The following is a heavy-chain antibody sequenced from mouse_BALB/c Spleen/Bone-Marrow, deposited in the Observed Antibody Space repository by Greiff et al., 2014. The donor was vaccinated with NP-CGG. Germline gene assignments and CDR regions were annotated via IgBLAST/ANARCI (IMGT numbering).Heavy chain of an antibody. D-gene: IGHD1-1*01. Sequence: EVQLQQSGTVLARPGASVEMSCKASGYTFTSYWMHWVKQRPGQGLEWIGAIYPGNSDTSYNQKFKGKAKLTAVTFTSTAYMELSSLTNEDSAVYYCTRVGGSSYVEFAYWGQGTLVTVSA. V-gene: IGHV1-5*01. CDR2: IYPGNSDT. CDR3: TRVGGSSYVEFAY. CDR1: GYTFTSYW. J-gene: IGHJ3*01.